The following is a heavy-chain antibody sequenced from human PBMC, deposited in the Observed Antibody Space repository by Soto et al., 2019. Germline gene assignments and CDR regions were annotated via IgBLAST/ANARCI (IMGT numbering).Heavy chain of an antibody. CDR3: ARQDYYYGSGSYYYYYGMDV. J-gene: IGHJ6*02. V-gene: IGHV4-39*01. CDR2: IYYSGST. CDR1: GGSISSSSYY. Sequence: SETLSLTCTVSGGSISSSSYYWGWIRQPPGKGLEWIGSIYYSGSTYYNPSLKSRVTISVDTSKNQFSLKLSSVTAADTAVYYCARQDYYYGSGSYYYYYGMDVWGQGTTVTVSS. D-gene: IGHD3-10*01.